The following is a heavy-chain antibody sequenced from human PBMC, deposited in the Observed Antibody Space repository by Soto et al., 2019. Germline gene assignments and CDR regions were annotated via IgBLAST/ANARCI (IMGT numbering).Heavy chain of an antibody. D-gene: IGHD2-2*02. CDR1: ADTFTSYG. J-gene: IGHJ6*02. V-gene: IGHV1-18*04. CDR3: AREGQYQLLYLGDYYGMDV. CDR2: ISAYNGNT. Sequence: ASVKVSCKASADTFTSYGISWVRQAPGQGLEWMGWISAYNGNTNYAQKLQGRVTMTTDTSKNQFSLQLNSVTPEDTAVYYRAREGQYQLLYLGDYYGMDVWGQGTTVTVSS.